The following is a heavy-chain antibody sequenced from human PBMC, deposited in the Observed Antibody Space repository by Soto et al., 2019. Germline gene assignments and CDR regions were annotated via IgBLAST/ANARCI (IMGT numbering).Heavy chain of an antibody. J-gene: IGHJ4*02. CDR3: AGHGYNYGGGYFDY. CDR2: ISSSSSTI. Sequence: PGGSLRLSCAASGFTFSGYAMSWVRQAPGKGLEWVSYISSSSSTIYYADSVKGRFTISRDNAKNSLFLQMSSLRDEDTAVYYCAGHGYNYGGGYFDYWGQGTLVTVSS. D-gene: IGHD5-18*01. V-gene: IGHV3-48*02. CDR1: GFTFSGYA.